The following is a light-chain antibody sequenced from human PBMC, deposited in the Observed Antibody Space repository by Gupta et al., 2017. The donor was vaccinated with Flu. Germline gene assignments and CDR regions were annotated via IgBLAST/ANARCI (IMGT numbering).Light chain of an antibody. CDR3: QQYYCTPMFT. CDR2: WAT. J-gene: IGKJ2*01. CDR1: QSVLSDSNNKNY. V-gene: IGKV4-1*01. Sequence: KSSQSVLSDSNNKNYLAWYQQKPRQPPKLLIYWATTRESGVPERFSGSGSGTDFTLTINNLQAEDVAVYYCQQYYCTPMFTFGQGTRLEIK.